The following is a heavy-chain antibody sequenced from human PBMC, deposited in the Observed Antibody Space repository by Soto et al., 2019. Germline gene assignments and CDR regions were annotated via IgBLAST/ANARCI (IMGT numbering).Heavy chain of an antibody. CDR3: ARATRGDYLLTFSLRGMDV. CDR1: GGSFSNYY. J-gene: IGHJ6*04. V-gene: IGHV4-34*01. Sequence: SETLSLTCAVYGGSFSNYYWSWIRQPPGKGLEWIGEINHSGTTNYNPSLKSRVTTSVDTPKNQFSLKLTSVTAADTAVYYCARATRGDYLLTFSLRGMDVWGEGTPVTVSS. D-gene: IGHD4-17*01. CDR2: INHSGTT.